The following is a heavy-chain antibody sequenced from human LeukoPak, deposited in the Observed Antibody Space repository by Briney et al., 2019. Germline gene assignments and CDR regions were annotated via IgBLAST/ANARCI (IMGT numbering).Heavy chain of an antibody. J-gene: IGHJ4*02. CDR3: ARTARAYDSPFDY. D-gene: IGHD3-22*01. V-gene: IGHV1-69*13. CDR2: IIPIFGTA. Sequence: SVKVSCKASGRTFSSYAISWVRQAPGQGLEWMGGIIPIFGTANYAQKFQGRVTITADESTSTAYMELSSLRSEDTAVYYCARTARAYDSPFDYWGQGTLVTVSS. CDR1: GRTFSSYA.